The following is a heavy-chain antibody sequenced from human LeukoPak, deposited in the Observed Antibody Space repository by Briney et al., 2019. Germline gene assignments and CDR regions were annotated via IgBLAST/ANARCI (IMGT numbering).Heavy chain of an antibody. V-gene: IGHV1-69*13. CDR1: GGTFSRHT. CDR2: ITPMFGTS. Sequence: SVKVSCKASGGTFSRHTISWVRQSPGQGLEWMGGITPMFGTSNYAQKFRGRVTITADESTSTAYVELSSLRSEDTAVYYCARDSSAFRSLLFHWGQGTLVTVSS. J-gene: IGHJ1*01. D-gene: IGHD3-3*02. CDR3: ARDSSAFRSLLFH.